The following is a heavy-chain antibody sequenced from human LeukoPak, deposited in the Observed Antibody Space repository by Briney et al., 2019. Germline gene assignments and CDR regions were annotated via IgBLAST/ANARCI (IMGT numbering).Heavy chain of an antibody. CDR1: GYTFTSYG. V-gene: IGHV1-18*01. D-gene: IGHD3-16*01. J-gene: IGHJ4*02. Sequence: ASVKVSCKASGYTFTSYGISWVRQAPGQGLEWMGWISIYNGNTDYAQKLRGRVTMTTDTSTSTAYLELRSLRSDDTAVYYCARRDYVWGSPLDYWGQGTLVTVSS. CDR3: ARRDYVWGSPLDY. CDR2: ISIYNGNT.